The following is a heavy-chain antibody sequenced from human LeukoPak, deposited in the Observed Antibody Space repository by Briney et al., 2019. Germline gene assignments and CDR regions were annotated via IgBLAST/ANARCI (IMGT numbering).Heavy chain of an antibody. V-gene: IGHV1-69*13. J-gene: IGHJ6*03. CDR3: AREVQVVPAATHYYYYYMDV. Sequence: ASVKVSCNVSRGTFSSYAISWVRQAPGQGLEWMGGIIPIFGTANYAQKFQGRVTITADESTSTAYMELSSLRSEDTAVYYCAREVQVVPAATHYYYYYMDVWGKGTTVTVSS. CDR1: RGTFSSYA. CDR2: IIPIFGTA. D-gene: IGHD2-2*01.